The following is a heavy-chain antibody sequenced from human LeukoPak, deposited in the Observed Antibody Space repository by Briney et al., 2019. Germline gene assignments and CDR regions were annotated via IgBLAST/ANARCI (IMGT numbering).Heavy chain of an antibody. V-gene: IGHV4-30-2*01. CDR3: ARYSSTWPYWYFDL. CDR2: IYHSGST. Sequence: SETLSLTCAVSGGSISSGGYSWSWIRQPPGKGLEWIGYIYHSGSTYYNPSLKSRVTISVDRSTNQFSLKLTSVTAADTAVYYCARYSSTWPYWYFDLWGRGTLVTVSS. J-gene: IGHJ2*01. CDR1: GGSISSGGYS. D-gene: IGHD6-13*01.